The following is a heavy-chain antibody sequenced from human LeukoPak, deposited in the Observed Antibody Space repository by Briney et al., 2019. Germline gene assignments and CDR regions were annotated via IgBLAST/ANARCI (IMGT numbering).Heavy chain of an antibody. J-gene: IGHJ4*02. Sequence: SETLSLTCTLSGGSVSSGSYYWSWIRQPPGKGLEWNGYIYYSGGTNYNPSLKSRVTISVDTSKNQFSLKLSSVTAADTAVYYCARGVFMITFGGVIHWGQGTLVTVSS. V-gene: IGHV4-61*01. CDR3: ARGVFMITFGGVIH. CDR1: GGSVSSGSYY. CDR2: IYYSGGT. D-gene: IGHD3-16*01.